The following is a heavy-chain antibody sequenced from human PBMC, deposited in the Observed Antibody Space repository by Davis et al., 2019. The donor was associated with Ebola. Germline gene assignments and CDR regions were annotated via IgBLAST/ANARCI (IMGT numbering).Heavy chain of an antibody. CDR1: GYSFTTYW. CDR2: IYPGDSDT. J-gene: IGHJ3*02. D-gene: IGHD2-8*02. CDR3: ARQHCTALSCPPDAFDI. Sequence: GGSLRLSCRGSGYSFTTYWIGWVRQMPGKGLEWMGIIYPGDSDTRYSPSFQGHVTISADTSISTAYLHWSSLNASDTAMYFCARQHCTALSCPPDAFDIWGQGTLVTVSS. V-gene: IGHV5-51*01.